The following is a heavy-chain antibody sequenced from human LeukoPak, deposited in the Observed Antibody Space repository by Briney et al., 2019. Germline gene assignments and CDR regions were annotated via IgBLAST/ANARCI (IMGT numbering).Heavy chain of an antibody. CDR3: AKDIRGVPLFDY. Sequence: GRSLRLSCAASGFTFSSYGMHWVRQAPGKGLEWVAVISYDGSNKYYADSVKGRFTISRDNSKNTLYLQMNSLRAEDTAVYYCAKDIRGVPLFDYWGQGTLVIVSS. V-gene: IGHV3-30*18. CDR1: GFTFSSYG. J-gene: IGHJ4*02. D-gene: IGHD3-10*01. CDR2: ISYDGSNK.